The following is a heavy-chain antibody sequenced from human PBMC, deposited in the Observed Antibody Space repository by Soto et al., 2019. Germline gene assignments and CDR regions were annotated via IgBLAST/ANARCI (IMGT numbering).Heavy chain of an antibody. Sequence: QVQLVESGGGVVQPGRSLRLSCAASGFTFSSYGMHWVRQAPGKGLEWVAVISYDGSNKYYADSVKGRFTISRDNSKNTLYLQMNSLRAEDTAVYYCAKDKAVWGWLVPYYYYGMDVWGQGTTVTVSS. J-gene: IGHJ6*02. CDR2: ISYDGSNK. V-gene: IGHV3-30*18. D-gene: IGHD3-16*01. CDR3: AKDKAVWGWLVPYYYYGMDV. CDR1: GFTFSSYG.